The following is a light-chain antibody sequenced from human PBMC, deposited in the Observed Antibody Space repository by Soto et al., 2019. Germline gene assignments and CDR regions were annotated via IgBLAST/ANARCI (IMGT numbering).Light chain of an antibody. CDR1: QNINSN. Sequence: PGERATLSCRASQNINSNLAWYQQKPGQAPTLLIYGALTRVMGIPVRFSGSESGTEFTLTISSLKSEDFAVYYCHRYNNWPHTFGQGTKVDIK. J-gene: IGKJ2*01. CDR2: GAL. CDR3: HRYNNWPHT. V-gene: IGKV3D-15*01.